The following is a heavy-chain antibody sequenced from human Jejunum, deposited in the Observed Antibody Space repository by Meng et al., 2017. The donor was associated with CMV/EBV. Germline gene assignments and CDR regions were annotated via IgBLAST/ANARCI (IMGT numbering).Heavy chain of an antibody. CDR3: ARGLGHASNNSHDY. CDR1: GESVSTLY. D-gene: IGHD1-1*01. V-gene: IGHV4-59*02. J-gene: IGHJ4*02. Sequence: VSGESVSTLYWTWIRQPPGKGLGWMGHVYYSGSAPYSPSLRSRVTISVDMSKNQFSLKLRSVTAADTAMYFCARGLGHASNNSHDYWGQGTLVTVSS. CDR2: VYYSGSA.